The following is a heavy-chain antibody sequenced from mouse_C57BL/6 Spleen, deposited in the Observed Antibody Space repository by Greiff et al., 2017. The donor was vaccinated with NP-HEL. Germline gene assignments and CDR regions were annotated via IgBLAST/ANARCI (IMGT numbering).Heavy chain of an antibody. D-gene: IGHD1-1*01. CDR3: ARETTTVVDGYFEV. CDR1: GYTFTDYY. Sequence: EVQLQQSGPELVKPGASVKISCKASGYTFTDYYMNWVKQSHGKSLEWIGDINPNNGGTSYNQKFKGKATLTVDKSSSTAYMELRRLTSEDSAVYYCARETTTVVDGYFEVWGTGTTVTVSS. V-gene: IGHV1-26*01. CDR2: INPNNGGT. J-gene: IGHJ1*03.